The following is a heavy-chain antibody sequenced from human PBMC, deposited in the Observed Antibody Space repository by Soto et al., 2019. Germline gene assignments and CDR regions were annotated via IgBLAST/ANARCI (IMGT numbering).Heavy chain of an antibody. V-gene: IGHV4-59*01. D-gene: IGHD6-13*01. Sequence: PSETLSLTCTVSGGSISSNYWTWIRQPPGKGLEWIGYVYNSGGTNYNPSLKSRVTISEDTSKSQFSLKVNSMTAADTAVYYCARYRREAVAGYTLDNWGQGMLVTVSS. J-gene: IGHJ4*02. CDR2: VYNSGGT. CDR3: ARYRREAVAGYTLDN. CDR1: GGSISSNY.